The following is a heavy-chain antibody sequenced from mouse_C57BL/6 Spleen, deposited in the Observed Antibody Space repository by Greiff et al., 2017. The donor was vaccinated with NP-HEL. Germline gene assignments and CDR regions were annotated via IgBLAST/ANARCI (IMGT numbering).Heavy chain of an antibody. Sequence: DVQLVESGGGLVQPGGSLKLSCAASGFTFSDYYMYWVRQTPEKRLEWVAYISNGGGSTYYPATVKGRFTISRDNAKNTLYLQMSRLKSEDTAMHYYARRTTWDVWYFDVWGTGTTVTVSS. D-gene: IGHD4-1*01. J-gene: IGHJ1*03. CDR3: ARRTTWDVWYFDV. CDR1: GFTFSDYY. V-gene: IGHV5-12*01. CDR2: ISNGGGST.